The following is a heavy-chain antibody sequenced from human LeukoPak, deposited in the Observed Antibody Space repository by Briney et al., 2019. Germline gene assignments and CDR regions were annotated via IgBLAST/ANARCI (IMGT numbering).Heavy chain of an antibody. Sequence: ASVKVSCKASGYTFTDYYVHWVRHAPGQGLEWLGWINPDSGATNFAQRFQGRVTMTRDTSVNTAHMELNNLRSDDTAVYYCARDLCHGGSCFHFDSWGQGTLVTVSS. CDR2: INPDSGAT. V-gene: IGHV1-2*02. CDR1: GYTFTDYY. J-gene: IGHJ4*02. D-gene: IGHD2-15*01. CDR3: ARDLCHGGSCFHFDS.